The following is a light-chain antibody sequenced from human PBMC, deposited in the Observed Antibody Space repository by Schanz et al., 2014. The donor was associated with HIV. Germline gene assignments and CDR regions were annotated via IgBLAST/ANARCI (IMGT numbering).Light chain of an antibody. Sequence: EIVMTQTPATLSVSPGERATLSCRASQSVSTKLAWYQQKPGQAPRLLIYDASGRATGIPDRFSGSGSGTDFTLTIIRLEPEDFAVYYCQQYGTSLITFGQGTRLEI. CDR1: QSVSTK. V-gene: IGKV3-20*01. CDR2: DAS. CDR3: QQYGTSLIT. J-gene: IGKJ5*01.